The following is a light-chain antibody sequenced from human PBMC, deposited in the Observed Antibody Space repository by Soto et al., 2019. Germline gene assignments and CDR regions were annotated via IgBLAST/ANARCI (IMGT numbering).Light chain of an antibody. CDR2: DAS. V-gene: IGKV3-15*01. Sequence: EIVLTQSPATLSSFPGDRVTLSCRASQYINTRLAWYQHRPGQAPRLLIYDASTRATGIPARFSGSGSGTDFTLTISSLQSEDFAEYHCQQYNNWPQTFGQGTKVDIK. CDR1: QYINTR. CDR3: QQYNNWPQT. J-gene: IGKJ1*01.